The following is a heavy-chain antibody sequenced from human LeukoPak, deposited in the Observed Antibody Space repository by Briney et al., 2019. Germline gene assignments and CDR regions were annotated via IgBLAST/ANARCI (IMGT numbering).Heavy chain of an antibody. CDR1: GFTFSSYA. CDR3: AKDPSSSSPYHWFDP. J-gene: IGHJ5*02. CDR2: ISGSGGST. Sequence: SGGSLRLSCAASGFTFSSYAMNWVRQAPGKGLEWVSAISGSGGSTYYADSVKGRFTISRDNSKNTLYLQMNSPRAEDTAVYYCAKDPSSSSPYHWFDPWGQGTLVTVSS. V-gene: IGHV3-23*01. D-gene: IGHD2-2*01.